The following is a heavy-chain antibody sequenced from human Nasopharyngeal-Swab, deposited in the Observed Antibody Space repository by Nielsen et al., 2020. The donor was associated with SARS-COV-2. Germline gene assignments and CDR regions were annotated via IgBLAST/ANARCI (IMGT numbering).Heavy chain of an antibody. CDR2: IIPVLPIT. J-gene: IGHJ6*03. D-gene: IGHD5-24*01. CDR3: ARGGWLRKDYYYSYYYMDV. V-gene: IGHV1-69*10. CDR1: GGTFSSYG. Sequence: SVKVSCKTSGGTFSSYGISWVRQAPEEGLEWMGGIIPVLPITRYAQKFRDRVTITADTSTGTAYMELSSLRSEDTAAYYCARGGWLRKDYYYSYYYMDVWGKGTTVTVSS.